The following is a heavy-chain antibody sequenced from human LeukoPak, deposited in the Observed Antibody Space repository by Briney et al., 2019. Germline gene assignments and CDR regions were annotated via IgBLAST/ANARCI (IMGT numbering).Heavy chain of an antibody. D-gene: IGHD6-19*01. CDR2: ISSSGSTI. V-gene: IGHV3-48*03. J-gene: IGHJ6*02. CDR1: GFTFSSYE. CDR3: ARHRSSGNYYYGMDV. Sequence: GGSLRLSCAASGFTFSSYEMNWVRQAPGKGLEWVSYISSSGSTIYYADSVKGRFTISRDNARNSLYLQMNSLRAEDTAVYYCARHRSSGNYYYGMDVWGQGTTVTVSS.